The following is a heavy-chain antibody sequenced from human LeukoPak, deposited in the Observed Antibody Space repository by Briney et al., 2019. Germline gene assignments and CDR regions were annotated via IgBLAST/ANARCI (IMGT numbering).Heavy chain of an antibody. V-gene: IGHV1-8*01. D-gene: IGHD1-1*01. CDR2: MNPNSGNT. CDR1: GYTFSTCD. CDR3: ARVLGSISH. J-gene: IGHJ4*02. Sequence: ASVKVSCKASGYTFSTCDINWVRQATGQGLEWMGWMNPNSGNTSFAHKFQGRVTLTRDTSISTAYMELSSLRSEDTAVYYCARVLGSISHWGQGTLVTVSS.